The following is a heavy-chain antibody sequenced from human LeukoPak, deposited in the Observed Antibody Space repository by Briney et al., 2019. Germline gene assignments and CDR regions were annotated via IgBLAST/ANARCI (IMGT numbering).Heavy chain of an antibody. CDR3: ARGPRVAIVGIYYGMDV. J-gene: IGHJ6*02. Sequence: SQTLSLTCAISGDSVSSNSAAWNWIRQSPSRGLEWLGRTYYRSKWYNDYAVSVKSRITINPDTSKNQFSLQLNSVTPEDTAVFYCARGPRVAIVGIYYGMDVWGQGTTVTVSS. V-gene: IGHV6-1*01. CDR1: GDSVSSNSAA. D-gene: IGHD2-15*01. CDR2: TYYRSKWYN.